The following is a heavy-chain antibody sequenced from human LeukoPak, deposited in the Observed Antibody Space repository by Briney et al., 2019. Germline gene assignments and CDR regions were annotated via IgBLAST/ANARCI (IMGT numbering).Heavy chain of an antibody. J-gene: IGHJ4*02. CDR1: GDSVSYTIYY. CDR2: IYYTGST. CDR3: ARLRKGRFFDYVFDF. V-gene: IGHV4-39*01. Sequence: SETLSLTCTVSGDSVSYTIYYWGWIRQPPGQGLQWIGNIYYTGSTYYNPSLRSRVTMSVDTSTNQFSLNMSPVTAADTAVYYCARLRKGRFFDYVFDFWGQGTLLTVSS. D-gene: IGHD3-9*01.